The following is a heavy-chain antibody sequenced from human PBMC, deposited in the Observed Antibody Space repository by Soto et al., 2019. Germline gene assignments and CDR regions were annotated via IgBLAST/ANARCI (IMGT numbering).Heavy chain of an antibody. CDR3: TTQEVGGTYVYTFDP. D-gene: IGHD1-26*01. Sequence: SETLSLTCTVSGGSITSSSYYWGWIRQPPGKGLEWVGSIYYSGSTYYNPSLKSRVTISVDTSKNQFSLKLSSVTAADTAVYYCTTQEVGGTYVYTFDPWGQGTLVTVS. J-gene: IGHJ5*02. CDR1: GGSITSSSYY. CDR2: IYYSGST. V-gene: IGHV4-39*01.